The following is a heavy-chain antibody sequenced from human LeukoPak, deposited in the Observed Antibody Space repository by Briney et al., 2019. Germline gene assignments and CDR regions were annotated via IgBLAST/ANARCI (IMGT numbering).Heavy chain of an antibody. D-gene: IGHD3-9*01. CDR1: GGSISSSNW. J-gene: IGHJ4*02. V-gene: IGHV4-4*02. CDR2: IYHSGST. CDR3: AREGLTYYDVLTGYYNLYYFDY. Sequence: SETLSLTCAVSGGSISSSNWWSWVRQPPGKGLEWIGEIYHSGSTNYNPSLKSRVTISVDKSKNQFSLNLRSVTAADTAVYYCAREGLTYYDVLTGYYNLYYFDYWGQGTLVTVSS.